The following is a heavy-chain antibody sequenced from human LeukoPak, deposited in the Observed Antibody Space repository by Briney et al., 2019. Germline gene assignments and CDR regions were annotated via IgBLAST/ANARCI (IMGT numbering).Heavy chain of an antibody. CDR1: GFTFSDYY. D-gene: IGHD1-7*01. CDR2: ISSSNSYT. V-gene: IGHV3-11*03. Sequence: PSGSLTLSCAASGFTFSDYYMSWIRQAPGKGLEWVSSISSSNSYTNYADSVKGRFTISRDNAKNSLYLQMNSLRAEDTAVYYCARPRTRGYYYAMDVWGQGTTVTDSS. CDR3: ARPRTRGYYYAMDV. J-gene: IGHJ6*02.